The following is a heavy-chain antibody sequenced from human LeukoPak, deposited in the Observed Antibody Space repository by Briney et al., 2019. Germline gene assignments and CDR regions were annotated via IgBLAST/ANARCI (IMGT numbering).Heavy chain of an antibody. D-gene: IGHD5-24*01. V-gene: IGHV4-59*01. J-gene: IGHJ4*02. CDR1: GGSISSYY. CDR3: ARDRGGYNSFDH. CDR2: IYYSGST. Sequence: SETLSLTCTVSGGSISSYYWSWIRQPPGKGLEWIGYIYYSGSTNYNPSLKSRATISVDTSKNQFSLKLSSVTAADTAVYYCARDRGGYNSFDHWGQGTLVTVSS.